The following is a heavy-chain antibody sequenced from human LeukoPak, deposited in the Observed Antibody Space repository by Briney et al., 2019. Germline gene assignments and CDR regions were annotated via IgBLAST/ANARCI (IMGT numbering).Heavy chain of an antibody. D-gene: IGHD2-2*01. CDR1: GFTFSSYA. J-gene: IGHJ6*03. CDR2: ISGSGGST. CDR3: ATEPGVCSSTSPPCYYYMDV. V-gene: IGHV3-23*01. Sequence: PGGSLRLSCAASGFTFSSYAMSWVRQAPGKGLEWVSAISGSGGSTYYADSVKGRFTISRDNSKNTLDLQMNSLRAEATSVYYCATEPGVCSSTSPPCYYYMDVWGKGTTVTVSS.